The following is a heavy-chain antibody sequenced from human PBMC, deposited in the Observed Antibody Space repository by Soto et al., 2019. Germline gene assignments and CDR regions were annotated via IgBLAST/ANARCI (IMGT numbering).Heavy chain of an antibody. D-gene: IGHD2-8*01. CDR1: GYSFAGYW. J-gene: IGHJ4*02. CDR2: IDPSDSQT. CDR3: ARQIYGSDTGTNFQYCFDC. V-gene: IGHV5-10-1*01. Sequence: GGSLKISSKRSGYSFAGYWITWVRQKPGKGLEWMGRIDPSDSQTYYSPSFRGHVTISVTKSNTTVFLQWSSLRPSDTAMYSCARQIYGSDTGTNFQYCFDCWGQGTPVAVSS.